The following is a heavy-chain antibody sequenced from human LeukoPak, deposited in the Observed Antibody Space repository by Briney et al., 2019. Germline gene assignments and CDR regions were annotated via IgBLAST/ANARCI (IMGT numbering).Heavy chain of an antibody. J-gene: IGHJ4*02. D-gene: IGHD6-13*01. CDR1: GGSISSGGYY. V-gene: IGHV4-31*03. Sequence: SQTLSLTCTVSGGSISSGGYYWSWIRQHPGKGLEWIGYIYYSGSTYYNPSLKSRVTISVDTSKNQFSLKLSSVTAADTAVYYCARAGSYRQLVRGVDYRGQGTLVTVSS. CDR3: ARAGSYRQLVRGVDY. CDR2: IYYSGST.